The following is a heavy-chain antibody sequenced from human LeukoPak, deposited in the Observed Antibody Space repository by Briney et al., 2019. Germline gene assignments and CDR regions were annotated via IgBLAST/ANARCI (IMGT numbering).Heavy chain of an antibody. J-gene: IGHJ4*02. V-gene: IGHV1-18*01. Sequence: ASVKVPCKASGYTFASFGITWVRQAPGQGLEWMGWINTHNGDTNYAQKLQGRVTMTTDTSTSTAYMELRSLRSDDTAVYYCARVSRNYDSSGYPEDYWGQGTLVTVSS. CDR1: GYTFASFG. CDR2: INTHNGDT. D-gene: IGHD3-22*01. CDR3: ARVSRNYDSSGYPEDY.